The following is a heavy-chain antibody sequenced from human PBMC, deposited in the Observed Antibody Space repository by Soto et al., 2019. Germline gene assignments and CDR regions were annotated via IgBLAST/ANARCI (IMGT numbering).Heavy chain of an antibody. CDR1: GFTFTRYS. J-gene: IGHJ4*02. CDR2: ISSTTNYI. Sequence: GGSLRLSCAASGFTFTRYSMNWVRQAPGKGLEWVSSISSTTNYIYYGDSMKGRFTISRDNAQNSLYLEMNSLRAEDTAVYYCARESEDLTSNFDYWGQGALVTVSS. V-gene: IGHV3-21*06. CDR3: ARESEDLTSNFDY.